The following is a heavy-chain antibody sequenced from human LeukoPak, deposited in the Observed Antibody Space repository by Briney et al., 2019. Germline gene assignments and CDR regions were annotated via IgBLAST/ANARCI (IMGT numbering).Heavy chain of an antibody. CDR3: AKIVRRGGPVHIDAFDI. D-gene: IGHD2-21*01. Sequence: RRSLRLSCAASGFTFSSYGMHWVRHAPGKGLEWVAVISYDGSNKYYADSVKGRFTISRDNSKNTLYLQMNSLRAEDTAVYYCAKIVRRGGPVHIDAFDIWGQGTMVTVSS. V-gene: IGHV3-30*18. CDR1: GFTFSSYG. J-gene: IGHJ3*02. CDR2: ISYDGSNK.